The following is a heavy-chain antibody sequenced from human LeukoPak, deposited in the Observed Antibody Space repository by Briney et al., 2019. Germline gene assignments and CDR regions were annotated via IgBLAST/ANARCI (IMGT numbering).Heavy chain of an antibody. V-gene: IGHV1-2*02. CDR1: GYTFTGYY. CDR3: ARDPNYYDSSGPPDY. CDR2: INPNSGGT. D-gene: IGHD3-22*01. Sequence: ASVKVSCKASGYTFTGYYMHWVRQAPGQGLEWKGWINPNSGGTNYAQKLQGRVTMTRDTSISTAYMELSRLRSDDTAVYYCARDPNYYDSSGPPDYWGQGTPVTVSS. J-gene: IGHJ4*02.